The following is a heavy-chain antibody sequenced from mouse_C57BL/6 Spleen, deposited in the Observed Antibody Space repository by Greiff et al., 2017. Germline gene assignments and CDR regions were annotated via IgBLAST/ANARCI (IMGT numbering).Heavy chain of an antibody. CDR1: GYTFTSYW. CDR3: ALDSSGYAWFAY. D-gene: IGHD3-2*02. V-gene: IGHV1-53*01. Sequence: QVQLQQPGTELVKPGASVKLSCKASGYTFTSYWMHWVKQRPGQGLEWIGNINPSNGGTNYNEKFKSKATLTVAKSSSTAYMQLSSLTSEDSAVYYCALDSSGYAWFAYWGQGTLVTVSA. CDR2: INPSNGGT. J-gene: IGHJ3*01.